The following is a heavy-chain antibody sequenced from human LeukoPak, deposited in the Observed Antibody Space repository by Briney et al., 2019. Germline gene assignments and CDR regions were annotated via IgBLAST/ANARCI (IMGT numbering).Heavy chain of an antibody. Sequence: GGSLRLSCAASGFTFSSYAMSWVRQAPGKGLEWVSAISGSGGSTYYADSVKGRFTISRDNSKNTLYLQMNSLRAEDTAGYYCAKDKGRFCSGGSCYSDAFDIWGQGTMSPSLQ. J-gene: IGHJ3*02. V-gene: IGHV3-23*01. CDR1: GFTFSSYA. CDR2: ISGSGGST. CDR3: AKDKGRFCSGGSCYSDAFDI. D-gene: IGHD2-15*01.